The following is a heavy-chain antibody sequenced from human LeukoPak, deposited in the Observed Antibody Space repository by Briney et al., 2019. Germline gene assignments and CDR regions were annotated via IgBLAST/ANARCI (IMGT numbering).Heavy chain of an antibody. J-gene: IGHJ4*02. CDR1: GFTFSSYA. CDR2: ISGSGGST. V-gene: IGHV3-23*01. D-gene: IGHD6-13*01. CDR3: AKDPPAAQQQLVLAFDY. Sequence: PGGSLGLSCAAPGFTFSSYAMSWVRQAPGKGLEWVSAISGSGGSTYYADSVKGRFTISRDNSKNTLYLQMNSLRAEDTAVYYCAKDPPAAQQQLVLAFDYWGQGTLVTVSS.